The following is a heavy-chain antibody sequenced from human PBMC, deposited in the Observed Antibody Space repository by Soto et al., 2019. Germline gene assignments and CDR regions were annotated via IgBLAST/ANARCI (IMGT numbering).Heavy chain of an antibody. CDR1: GFTFSSYG. J-gene: IGHJ4*02. Sequence: GWCLRLSCAASGFTFSSYGMQWVRQAPGKGLEWVSVLSYDGGNKYYADSVKGRFTISRDTSKTTPYIQINSLRAEDTAVYYCATSYSASYQGHFHYWGQGTLVTVSS. CDR2: LSYDGGNK. D-gene: IGHD1-26*01. V-gene: IGHV3-30*03. CDR3: ATSYSASYQGHFHY.